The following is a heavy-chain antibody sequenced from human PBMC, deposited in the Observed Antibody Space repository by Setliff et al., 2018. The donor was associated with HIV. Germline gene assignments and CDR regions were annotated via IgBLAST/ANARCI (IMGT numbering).Heavy chain of an antibody. Sequence: SETLSLTCAVYGGSFSGYHWSWIRQPPGKGLEWIGEINDSGSTNNNPSLKSRVAMSVDTSKNQFSLKLSSVTAADTAVYYCARDLRGDSVPATAAKSFDIWGQGTLVTVSS. CDR1: GGSFSGYH. J-gene: IGHJ3*02. V-gene: IGHV4-34*01. CDR3: ARDLRGDSVPATAAKSFDI. D-gene: IGHD2-21*02. CDR2: INDSGST.